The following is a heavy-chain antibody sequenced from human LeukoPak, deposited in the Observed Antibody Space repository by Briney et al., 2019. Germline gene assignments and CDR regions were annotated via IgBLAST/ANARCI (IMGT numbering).Heavy chain of an antibody. D-gene: IGHD3-3*01. V-gene: IGHV1-2*02. CDR1: KYTFTGYY. Sequence: ASVTVSCKASKYTFTGYYMHWVRQAPGQGLEWMGWINPNSGGTNYAQKFQGRVTMTRDTSISTAYMELSRLRSDDTAVYYCARDRDFWSGYYTYNWFDPWGQGTLVTVSS. CDR2: INPNSGGT. CDR3: ARDRDFWSGYYTYNWFDP. J-gene: IGHJ5*02.